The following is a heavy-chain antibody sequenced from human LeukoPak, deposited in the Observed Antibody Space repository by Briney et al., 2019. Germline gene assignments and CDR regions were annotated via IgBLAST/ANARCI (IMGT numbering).Heavy chain of an antibody. CDR2: MYLSGTT. CDR1: GGSISSVNL. Sequence: PSETLSLTCAVSGGSISSVNLWSWVRQPPGKGLEWVGEMYLSGTTTYNPSLKSRVTISIDKSKKQFSLSLRSVTAADTAVYYCAGLVGRYSTGMYYYFDYWGPGTLVTVSS. CDR3: AGLVGRYSTGMYYYFDY. J-gene: IGHJ4*02. V-gene: IGHV4-4*02. D-gene: IGHD6-19*01.